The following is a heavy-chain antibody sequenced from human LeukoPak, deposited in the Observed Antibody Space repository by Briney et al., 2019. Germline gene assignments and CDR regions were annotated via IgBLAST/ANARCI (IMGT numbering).Heavy chain of an antibody. D-gene: IGHD3-10*01. CDR3: AKDRARYYYGSGSYDY. CDR2: TWYDGSNK. CDR1: GFRLNNYG. Sequence: GGSLRLSCAASGFRLNNYGIHWVRQAPGKGLEWVAVTWYDGSNKYYADSVRDRFTVSRDNSKNTLYLQMDSLRAEDTAVYYCAKDRARYYYGSGSYDYWGQGTLVTVSS. J-gene: IGHJ4*02. V-gene: IGHV3-33*06.